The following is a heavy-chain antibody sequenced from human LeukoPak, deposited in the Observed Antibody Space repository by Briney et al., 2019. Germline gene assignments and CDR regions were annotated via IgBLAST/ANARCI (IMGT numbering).Heavy chain of an antibody. CDR1: GFTFSSYG. J-gene: IGHJ4*02. Sequence: GGSLRLSCAASGFTFSSYGMHWVRQAPGKGLEWGAVISYDGSNKYYADSVKGRFTISRDKSKTTLYLQMNSLRAEDTAVYYCAKDGGYSSSSALGYWGQGTLVTVSS. V-gene: IGHV3-30*18. CDR2: ISYDGSNK. D-gene: IGHD6-6*01. CDR3: AKDGGYSSSSALGY.